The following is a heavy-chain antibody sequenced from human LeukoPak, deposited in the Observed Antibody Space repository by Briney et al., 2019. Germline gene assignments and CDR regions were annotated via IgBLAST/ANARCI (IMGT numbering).Heavy chain of an antibody. J-gene: IGHJ4*02. CDR2: INHSGST. D-gene: IGHD2-2*01. CDR3: AREVGVVVVPAASFDY. CDR1: GGSFSGYY. Sequence: SETLSLTCAVYGGSFSGYYWSWIRQPPGKGLEWIGEINHSGSTNYNPSLKSRVTISVDTSKNQFSLKLSSVTAADTAVYYCAREVGVVVVPAASFDYWGQGTLVTVSS. V-gene: IGHV4-34*01.